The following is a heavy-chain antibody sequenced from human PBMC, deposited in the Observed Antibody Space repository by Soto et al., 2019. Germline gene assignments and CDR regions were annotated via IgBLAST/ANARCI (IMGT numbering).Heavy chain of an antibody. CDR1: GFTFTNAW. CDR2: IRSKSDGETI. J-gene: IGHJ4*02. CDR3: STDQLEVAGTHYYFDN. V-gene: IGHV3-15*01. Sequence: GGSLRLSCAASGFTFTNAWFSWVRQAPWKGLEWVGRIRSKSDGETIDYAASVRGRFIISRDDSKSTLYLQMNGLKTEDAAVYYCSTDQLEVAGTHYYFDNLGQGALVAVCS. D-gene: IGHD6-19*01.